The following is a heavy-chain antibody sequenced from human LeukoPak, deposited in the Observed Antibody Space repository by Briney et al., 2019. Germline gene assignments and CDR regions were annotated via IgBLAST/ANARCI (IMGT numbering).Heavy chain of an antibody. V-gene: IGHV4-59*08. CDR2: ICYAGST. CDR1: GGSIRSYY. J-gene: IGHJ4*02. CDR3: ASVERGYSYGPLDY. Sequence: SETLSLTCTVSGGSIRSYYWSWIRQPPGKGLEWIGYICYAGSTTYNPTLKSRVTISIDTSKNQFSLKLNSVAAADTAVYYCASVERGYSYGPLDYWGQGILVTVSS. D-gene: IGHD5-18*01.